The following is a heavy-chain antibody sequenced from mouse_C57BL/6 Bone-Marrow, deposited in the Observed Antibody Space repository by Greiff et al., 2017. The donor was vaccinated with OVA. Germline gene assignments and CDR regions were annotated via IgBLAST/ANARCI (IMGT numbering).Heavy chain of an antibody. CDR3: ARAAQATYYFDY. J-gene: IGHJ2*01. CDR1: GYTFTDYY. V-gene: IGHV1-26*01. CDR2: INPNNGGT. D-gene: IGHD3-2*02. Sequence: EVKLQQSGPELVKPGASVKISCKASGYTFTDYYMNWVKQSHGKSLEWIGDINPNNGGTSYNQKFKGKATLTVDKSSSTAYMELRSLTSEDSAVDYCARAAQATYYFDYWGQGTTLTVSS.